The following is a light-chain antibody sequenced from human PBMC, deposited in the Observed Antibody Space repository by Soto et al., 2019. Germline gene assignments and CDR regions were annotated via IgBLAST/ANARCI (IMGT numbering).Light chain of an antibody. V-gene: IGLV1-44*01. CDR3: AAWDDSLNGVI. Sequence: QAVVTQPPSASGTPGQRVTISCSGSSSNIESNTVNWYQQLPGTAPKLLIYSHNQRPSGVPDRFSGSKSGTSASLAISGLQSEDEADYYCAAWDDSLNGVIFGGGTKLTVL. J-gene: IGLJ2*01. CDR2: SHN. CDR1: SSNIESNT.